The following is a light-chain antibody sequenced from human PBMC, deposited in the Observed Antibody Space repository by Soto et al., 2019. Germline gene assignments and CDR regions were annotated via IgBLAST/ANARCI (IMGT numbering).Light chain of an antibody. Sequence: QSALTQPPSVSGAPGQRVTISCTVSSSNIGAGYDVHWYQQLPGTAPRVLIYGNSNRPSGVPDRFSGSKSGTSASLAITGLQAEDEADYYCQSYDSSLSVYVFGTGTKVTVL. V-gene: IGLV1-40*01. CDR1: SSNIGAGYD. CDR2: GNS. J-gene: IGLJ1*01. CDR3: QSYDSSLSVYV.